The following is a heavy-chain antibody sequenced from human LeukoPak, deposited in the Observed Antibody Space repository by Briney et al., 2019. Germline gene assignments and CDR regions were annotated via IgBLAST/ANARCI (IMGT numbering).Heavy chain of an antibody. Sequence: SETLSLTCTVSGGSISSGGYYWSWIRQPPGKGLEWIGYIYHSGSTYYNPSLKSRVTISVDRSKNQFSLKLSSVTAADTAVYYCAREGSTSGGVIAPFGYWGQGTLVTVSS. CDR2: IYHSGST. J-gene: IGHJ4*02. CDR1: GGSISSGGYY. V-gene: IGHV4-30-2*01. D-gene: IGHD3-16*01. CDR3: AREGSTSGGVIAPFGY.